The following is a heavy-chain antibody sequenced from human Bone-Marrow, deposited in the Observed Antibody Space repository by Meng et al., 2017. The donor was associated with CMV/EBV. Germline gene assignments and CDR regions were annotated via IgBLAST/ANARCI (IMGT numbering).Heavy chain of an antibody. Sequence: GGSLRLSCAASGFTFSDYYMSWIRQAPGKGLEWVSYISSSGSTIYYADSVKGRFTISRDNAKNSLYLQMNSLRAEDTAVYYCARDNGYCSSTSCYTGWFDPWGQGTLVTAPQ. CDR1: GFTFSDYY. V-gene: IGHV3-11*01. D-gene: IGHD2-2*02. J-gene: IGHJ5*02. CDR2: ISSSGSTI. CDR3: ARDNGYCSSTSCYTGWFDP.